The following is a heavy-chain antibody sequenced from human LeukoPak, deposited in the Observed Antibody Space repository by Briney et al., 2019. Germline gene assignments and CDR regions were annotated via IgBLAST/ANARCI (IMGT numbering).Heavy chain of an antibody. CDR1: GGSISSYY. CDR3: ARQQLSQLYYFDN. CDR2: IYYTGST. V-gene: IGHV4-59*01. J-gene: IGHJ4*02. Sequence: SETLSLTCTVTGGSISSYYWSWIRQPPGKGLEWVGYIYYTGSTNYNPSLKSRVTISVDTSKNQFSLKLSSVTAADTAVYYCARQQLSQLYYFDNWGQGTLVTVSS. D-gene: IGHD6-13*01.